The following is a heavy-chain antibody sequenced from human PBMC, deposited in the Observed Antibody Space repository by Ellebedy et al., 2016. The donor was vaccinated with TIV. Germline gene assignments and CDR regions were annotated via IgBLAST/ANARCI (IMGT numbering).Heavy chain of an antibody. D-gene: IGHD3-22*01. CDR1: GFTFSSYS. J-gene: IGHJ4*02. CDR2: ISSSSSYI. Sequence: GGSLRLXXAASGFTFSSYSMNWVRQAPGKGLEWVSSISSSSSYIYYADSVKGRFTISRDNAKNSLYLQMNSLRAEDTAVYYCARASRYYYDSSGHGYWGQGTLVTVSS. CDR3: ARASRYYYDSSGHGY. V-gene: IGHV3-21*01.